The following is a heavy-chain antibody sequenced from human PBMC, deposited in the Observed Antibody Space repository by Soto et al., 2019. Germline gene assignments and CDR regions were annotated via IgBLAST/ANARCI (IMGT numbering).Heavy chain of an antibody. Sequence: QLQLQESGSGLVKPSQTLVLTCTVSGDSISRDGYSWRWIRQPPGKGLEWIGFIYHSGATYYNPSLKSRVTTSVDKSKNQFSLRLASVTAADTAVYYCAREMSYYFDSWGQGTLVTVSS. CDR2: IYHSGAT. CDR1: GDSISRDGYS. J-gene: IGHJ4*02. CDR3: AREMSYYFDS. V-gene: IGHV4-30-2*01.